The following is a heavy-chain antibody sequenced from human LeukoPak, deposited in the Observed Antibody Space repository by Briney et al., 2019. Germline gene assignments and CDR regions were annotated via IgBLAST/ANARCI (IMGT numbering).Heavy chain of an antibody. J-gene: IGHJ4*02. CDR2: ISGSGDGT. CDR1: GFTFSSYA. D-gene: IGHD3-10*01. Sequence: PGGSLRLSCAASGFTFSSYAMSWVRQAPGKGLEWVSAISGSGDGTHYADSVKGRFTISRDNSKNTLYLQMNTLRAEDTAVYYCAKSVRGVILTSDYWGQGTLVTVSS. V-gene: IGHV3-23*01. CDR3: AKSVRGVILTSDY.